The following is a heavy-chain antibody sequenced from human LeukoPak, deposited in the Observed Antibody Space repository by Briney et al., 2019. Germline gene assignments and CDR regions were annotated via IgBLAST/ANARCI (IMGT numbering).Heavy chain of an antibody. CDR1: GYTFLGYH. CDR3: VSGSKWDF. V-gene: IGHV1-2*02. D-gene: IGHD1-26*01. CDR2: INPQSGGT. Sequence: ASVKVSCKASGYTFLGYHIHWVRQAPGQGFEWMGWINPQSGGTKYAQKLQGRVTMTRDTSISTAYMELSNLRSDDTAVYYCVSGSKWDFWGQGTLVTVSS. J-gene: IGHJ4*02.